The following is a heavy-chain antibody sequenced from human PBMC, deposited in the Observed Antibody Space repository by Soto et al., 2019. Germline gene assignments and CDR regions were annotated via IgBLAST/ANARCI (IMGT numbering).Heavy chain of an antibody. CDR3: ATPSLSTGGYSSFDS. CDR1: GFTFGSYA. J-gene: IGHJ4*02. D-gene: IGHD1-26*01. V-gene: IGHV3-23*01. CDR2: VTYSGANT. Sequence: EVHLLESGGGLVQPGGSLRLSCAASGFTFGSYAMSWVRQAPGKGLEWVSLVTYSGANTYYAGSVTGRFTISRDNSRNTLHLQMSSLRVEDTAVYYCATPSLSTGGYSSFDSWGRGTLVTVSS.